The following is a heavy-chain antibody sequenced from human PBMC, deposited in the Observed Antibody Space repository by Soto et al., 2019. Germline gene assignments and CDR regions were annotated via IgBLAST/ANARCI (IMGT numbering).Heavy chain of an antibody. CDR1: GCTFSNAW. CDR3: PTDIYYDSSGYYYRDYYYGMDV. J-gene: IGHJ6*02. CDR2: IKSKTDGGTT. Sequence: GSLRLSCAASGCTFSNAWMSWVRQAPGKGLEWVGRIKSKTDGGTTDYAAPVKGRFTISRDDSKNTLYLQMNSLKTEDTAVYYCPTDIYYDSSGYYYRDYYYGMDVWGQGTTVTVSS. D-gene: IGHD3-22*01. V-gene: IGHV3-15*01.